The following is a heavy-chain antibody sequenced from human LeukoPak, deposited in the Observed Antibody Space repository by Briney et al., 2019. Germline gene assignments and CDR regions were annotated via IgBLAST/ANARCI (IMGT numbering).Heavy chain of an antibody. J-gene: IGHJ4*02. CDR3: ARDPYNGYFDY. D-gene: IGHD1-14*01. CDR2: ITSSSSYI. V-gene: IGHV3-21*01. Sequence: GGSLRLSCAASGFTFSSYSMNWVRQAPGKGLEWVSSITSSSSYIYYADSVKGRFTISRDNAKNSLYLQMNSLRAEDTAVYYCARDPYNGYFDYWGQGTLVTVSS. CDR1: GFTFSSYS.